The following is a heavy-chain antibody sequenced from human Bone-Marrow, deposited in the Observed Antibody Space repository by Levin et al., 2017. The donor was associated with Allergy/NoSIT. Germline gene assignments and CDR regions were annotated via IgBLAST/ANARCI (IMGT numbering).Heavy chain of an antibody. D-gene: IGHD6-19*01. CDR3: SRIGRAASGGSR. Sequence: GESLKISCVASGFAFDSYWMSWVRQTPERGLEWVASISQDGSAKNYVDSIKGRFTISRDNTKNSVDLQMNSLRAEDTAIYYCSRIGRAASGGSRWGQGTLVTVSS. J-gene: IGHJ4*02. V-gene: IGHV3-7*03. CDR1: GFAFDSYW. CDR2: ISQDGSAK.